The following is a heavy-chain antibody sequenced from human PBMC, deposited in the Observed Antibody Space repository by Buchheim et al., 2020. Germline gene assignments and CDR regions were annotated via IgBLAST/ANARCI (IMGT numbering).Heavy chain of an antibody. V-gene: IGHV3-30-3*01. CDR3: ASAYCGGDCPYYYGMDV. J-gene: IGHJ6*02. CDR1: GFTFSSYA. CDR2: ISYDGSNK. Sequence: QVQLAESGGGVVQPGRSLRLSCAASGFTFSSYAMHWVRQAPGKGLEWVAVISYDGSNKYYADSVKGRFTISRDNSKNTLYLQMNSLRAEDTAVYYCASAYCGGDCPYYYGMDVWGQGTT. D-gene: IGHD2-21*02.